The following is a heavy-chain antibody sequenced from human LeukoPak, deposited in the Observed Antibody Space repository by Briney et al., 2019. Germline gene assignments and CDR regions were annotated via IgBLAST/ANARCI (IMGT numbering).Heavy chain of an antibody. V-gene: IGHV4-34*01. CDR2: INHSGST. Sequence: SETLSLTCAVYGGSFSGYYWSWIRQPPGKGLEWIGEINHSGSTNYNPSPKSRVTISVDTSKNQFSLKLSSVTAADTAVYYCARDRVYDYVWGSYRTVRFDYWGQGTLVTVSS. CDR1: GGSFSGYY. D-gene: IGHD3-16*02. J-gene: IGHJ4*02. CDR3: ARDRVYDYVWGSYRTVRFDY.